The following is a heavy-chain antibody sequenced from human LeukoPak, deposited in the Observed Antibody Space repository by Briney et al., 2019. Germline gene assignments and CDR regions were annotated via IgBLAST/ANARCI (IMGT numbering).Heavy chain of an antibody. CDR3: ARVWYSSNWYD. CDR1: GFTFSVYY. CDR2: ISTNGART. V-gene: IGHV3-64*02. Sequence: GGSLRLSCAASGFTFSVYYLHWVRQAPGKGLEYVSVISTNGARTYYADSVRDRFTISRDNSKSTLYLEMGSLRLEDMAVYYCARVWYSSNWYDWGQGTLVTVSS. J-gene: IGHJ4*02. D-gene: IGHD1-1*01.